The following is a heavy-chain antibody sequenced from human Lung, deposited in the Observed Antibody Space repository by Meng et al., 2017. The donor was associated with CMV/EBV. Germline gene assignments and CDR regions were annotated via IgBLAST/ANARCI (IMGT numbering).Heavy chain of an antibody. CDR3: ARDSPLDGYSLLDY. D-gene: IGHD5-18*01. J-gene: IGHJ4*02. CDR1: GYTFTSYA. V-gene: IGHV7-4-1*02. Sequence: QWELVQSGAELKQPGASVKVSCRPSGYTFTSYAINWGRQAPGQGPDWMGWIDPNTGNPTYDQGFTGRFVFSLDTSVSTAYLQINRLRADDTAVYYCARDSPLDGYSLLDYWGQGTLVTVPQ. CDR2: IDPNTGNP.